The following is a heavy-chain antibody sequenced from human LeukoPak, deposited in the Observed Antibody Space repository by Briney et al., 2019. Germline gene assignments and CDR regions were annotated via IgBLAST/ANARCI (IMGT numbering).Heavy chain of an antibody. CDR3: ETVPRVSGSLAGDDYYGMDV. CDR1: GYTLTELS. D-gene: IGHD1-26*01. V-gene: IGHV1-24*01. J-gene: IGHJ6*02. Sequence: ASVKVSCKVSGYTLTELSMHWVRQAPGKGPEWMGGLDPEDGERICAQKFQGSVTMTEDTSTDTAYMELSSLRSEDTAVYYCETVPRVSGSLAGDDYYGMDVWGQGTTVTVSS. CDR2: LDPEDGER.